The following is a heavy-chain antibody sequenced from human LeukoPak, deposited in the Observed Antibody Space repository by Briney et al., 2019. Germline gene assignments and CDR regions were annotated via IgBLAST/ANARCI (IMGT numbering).Heavy chain of an antibody. CDR2: IDHTGST. CDR3: ARVLPITPYFDY. CDR1: DDSITIYY. J-gene: IGHJ4*02. Sequence: SETLSLTCTVSDDSITIYYWTWIRQPPGKGLEWIGYIDHTGSTNYNPSLNSRVTISRDTSKNHFSLELSSVTAADTAVYYCARVLPITPYFDYWGQGTLVTVSS. D-gene: IGHD1-20*01. V-gene: IGHV4-59*01.